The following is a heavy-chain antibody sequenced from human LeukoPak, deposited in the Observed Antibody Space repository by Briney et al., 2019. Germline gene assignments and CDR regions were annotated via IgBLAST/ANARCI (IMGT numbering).Heavy chain of an antibody. D-gene: IGHD3-16*01. Sequence: GGSLRLSSAASGFTFSSYAMSWVRQAPGKGLEWVSGIIDSGDITYYANSVKGRFTISRDNSKNTLYLQMNSLRAEDTAVYYCAKLGGQEVYNYYVGVWGKGTTVAVSS. V-gene: IGHV3-23*01. CDR1: GFTFSSYA. CDR2: IIDSGDIT. J-gene: IGHJ6*03. CDR3: AKLGGQEVYNYYVGV.